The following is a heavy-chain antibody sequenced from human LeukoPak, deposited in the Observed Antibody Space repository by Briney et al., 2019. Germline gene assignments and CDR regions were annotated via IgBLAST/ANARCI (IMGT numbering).Heavy chain of an antibody. Sequence: GRSLRLSCAASGFTFSSYGMHWVRQAPGKGLEWVAVISYDGSNKYYADSVKGRFTISRDNSKNTLYLQMNSLRAEDTAVYYCAKRYSSGEVDYWGQGTLVTVSS. CDR1: GFTFSSYG. J-gene: IGHJ4*02. V-gene: IGHV3-30*18. CDR3: AKRYSSGEVDY. D-gene: IGHD6-19*01. CDR2: ISYDGSNK.